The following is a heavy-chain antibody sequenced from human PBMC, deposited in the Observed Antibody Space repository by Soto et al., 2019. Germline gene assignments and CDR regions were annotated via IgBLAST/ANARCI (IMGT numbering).Heavy chain of an antibody. V-gene: IGHV4-61*01. CDR3: ARDCDYFDH. D-gene: IGHD2-21*01. CDR1: GNSFRSGSFY. CDR2: VYHTGRT. J-gene: IGHJ4*02. Sequence: PSETLSLTCSVSGNSFRSGSFYWSWIRQPPGKGLEWIGYVYHTGRTTYNPSLKSRVTVSMDTSRNQFSLELTSVTAADTAVYYCARDCDYFDHWGQGILVTVSS.